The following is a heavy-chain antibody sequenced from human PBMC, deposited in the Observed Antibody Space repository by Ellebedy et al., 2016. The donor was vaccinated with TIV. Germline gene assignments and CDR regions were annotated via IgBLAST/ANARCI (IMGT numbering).Heavy chain of an antibody. CDR2: MSYDGSNE. Sequence: GESLKISCAASGFTLSDYDIHWVRQAPGKGLDWVAVMSYDGSNEYYADSVKGRFTISRDNSKNTLYLQMNSLRAEDTAVYYCARGIYFDWSEDAFDIWGQGTKVTVSS. CDR1: GFTLSDYD. V-gene: IGHV3-30*03. J-gene: IGHJ3*02. D-gene: IGHD3-9*01. CDR3: ARGIYFDWSEDAFDI.